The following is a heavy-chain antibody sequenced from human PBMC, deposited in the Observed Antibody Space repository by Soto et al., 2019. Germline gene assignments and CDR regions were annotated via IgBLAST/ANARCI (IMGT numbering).Heavy chain of an antibody. J-gene: IGHJ2*01. D-gene: IGHD1-26*01. Sequence: SETLSLTCTVSGGSISSGGYYWSWIRQHPGKGLEWIGYIYYSGSTYYNPSLKSRVTISVDTSKNQFSLKLSSVTAADTAVYYCARDTHYYGAFDIWGQGTSVTVSS. CDR2: IYYSGST. V-gene: IGHV4-31*03. CDR1: GGSISSGGYY. CDR3: ARDTHYYGAFDI.